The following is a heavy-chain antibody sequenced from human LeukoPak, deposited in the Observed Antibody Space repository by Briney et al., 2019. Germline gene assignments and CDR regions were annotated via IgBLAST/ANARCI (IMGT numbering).Heavy chain of an antibody. CDR2: ISAYNGNT. J-gene: IGHJ5*02. CDR3: ARAVVGEYDFWSGYYTTTNLWFDP. V-gene: IGHV1-18*01. CDR1: GYIFTSYG. Sequence: VASVKVSCKASGYIFTSYGISWVRQAPGQGLEWMGWISAYNGNTNYAQKLQGRVTMTTDTSTSTAYMELRSLRSDDTAVYYCARAVVGEYDFWSGYYTTTNLWFDPWGQGTLVTVSS. D-gene: IGHD3-3*01.